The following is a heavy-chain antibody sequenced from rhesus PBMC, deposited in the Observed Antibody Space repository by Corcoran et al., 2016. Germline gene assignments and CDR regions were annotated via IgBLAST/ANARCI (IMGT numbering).Heavy chain of an antibody. CDR3: ARRGGYTSDFDF. V-gene: IGHV4-106*01. Sequence: QVQLQGSGPGLVKPSETLSLNCAVSGGSLSDDYYWSWIRQPPGKGAEWIGYMYGRTGANNDTPTLENRGAVSKTTSKNQFSLKLSSVTPADTAIYYCARRGGYTSDFDFWGQGVLVTVSS. J-gene: IGHJ4*01. CDR1: GGSLSDDYY. CDR2: MYGRTGAN. D-gene: IGHD2-39*02.